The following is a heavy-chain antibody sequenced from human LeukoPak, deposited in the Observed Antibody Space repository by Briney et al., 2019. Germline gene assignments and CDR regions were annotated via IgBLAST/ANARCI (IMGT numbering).Heavy chain of an antibody. CDR1: GFTVRSYA. V-gene: IGHV3-30*18. J-gene: IGHJ4*02. CDR2: ISYDAINK. CDR3: AKGYCSSTSCLKTD. D-gene: IGHD2-2*01. Sequence: GGSLRLSCAASGFTVRSYAMHWVRQAPGKGLEWEAVISYDAINKYYADSVKGRFTISRDNSKNTLYLQMNSLRAEDTAVYYCAKGYCSSTSCLKTDWGQGALVTVSP.